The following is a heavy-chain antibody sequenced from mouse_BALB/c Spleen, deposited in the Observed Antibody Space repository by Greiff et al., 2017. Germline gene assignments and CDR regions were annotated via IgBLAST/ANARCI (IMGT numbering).Heavy chain of an antibody. D-gene: IGHD1-1*01. V-gene: IGHV3-1*02. CDR2: IHYSGST. Sequence: EVKLQESGPDLVKPSQSLSLTCTVTGYSITSGYSWHWIRQFQGNKLEWMGYIHYSGSTNYNPSLKSRISITRDTSKNQCFLQLNSVTTEDTATYYSARGDDGSSWFAYWGQGTLVTVSA. J-gene: IGHJ3*01. CDR1: GYSITSGYS. CDR3: ARGDDGSSWFAY.